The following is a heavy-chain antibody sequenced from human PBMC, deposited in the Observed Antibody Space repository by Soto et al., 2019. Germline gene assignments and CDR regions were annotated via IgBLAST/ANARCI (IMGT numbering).Heavy chain of an antibody. CDR3: ASSYGSGYRAFDY. V-gene: IGHV1-69*02. CDR1: GDTFTFYS. D-gene: IGHD3-10*01. Sequence: QVQLVQSGAEVKMPGSSVKVSCKASGDTFTFYSINWVRQAPGLGLEWMGRINPILSMSNYAQRFQGRVTMTADKSTSTAYMELSSLRSEDTAIYYCASSYGSGYRAFDYWGQGALVTVSS. J-gene: IGHJ4*02. CDR2: INPILSMS.